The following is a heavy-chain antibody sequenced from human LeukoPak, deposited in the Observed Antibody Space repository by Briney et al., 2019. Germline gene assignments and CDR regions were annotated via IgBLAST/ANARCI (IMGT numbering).Heavy chain of an antibody. V-gene: IGHV3-30*04. J-gene: IGHJ6*03. CDR1: GLTFSSYA. CDR3: ARGPPGYYYYYMDV. Sequence: GRSLRLSCAASGLTFSSYAMHWVRQAPGKGLEWVAVISYDGSNKFYADFVKGRFTISRDNSKNTQYLQMNSLRAEDTAVYYCARGPPGYYYYYMDVWGKGTTVTVSS. CDR2: ISYDGSNK.